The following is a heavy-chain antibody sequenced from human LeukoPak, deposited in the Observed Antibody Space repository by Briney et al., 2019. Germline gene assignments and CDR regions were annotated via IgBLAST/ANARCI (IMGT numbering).Heavy chain of an antibody. J-gene: IGHJ4*02. CDR2: IISNSGGGTT. CDR1: GFTLSNVW. CDR3: ASHSAQWLLGY. D-gene: IGHD6-19*01. V-gene: IGHV3-15*01. Sequence: GGSLRLSCAASGFTLSNVWMSWVRQAPGKGLEWVGRIISNSGGGTTDYAAPVKGRFTISRDDSTNTVYLQMNGLKIEDTAVYYCASHSAQWLLGYWGQGTLVTVSS.